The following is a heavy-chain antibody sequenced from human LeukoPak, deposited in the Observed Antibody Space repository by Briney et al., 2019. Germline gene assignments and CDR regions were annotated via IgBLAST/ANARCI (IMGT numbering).Heavy chain of an antibody. CDR3: ASLNYYDSSGYYLQT. V-gene: IGHV1-69*13. D-gene: IGHD3-22*01. CDR1: GGTFSSYA. J-gene: IGHJ4*02. CDR2: IIPIFGTA. Sequence: ASVTVSCMASGGTFSSYAISWVRQAPGQGLEWMGGIIPIFGTANYAQKFQGRVTITADESTSTAYMELSSLRSEDTAVYYCASLNYYDSSGYYLQTWGQGTLVTVSS.